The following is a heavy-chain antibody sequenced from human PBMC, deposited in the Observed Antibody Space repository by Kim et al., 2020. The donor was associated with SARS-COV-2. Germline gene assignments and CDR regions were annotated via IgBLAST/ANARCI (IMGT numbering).Heavy chain of an antibody. V-gene: IGHV1-18*04. J-gene: IGHJ4*02. CDR3: AREAAGSY. CDR2: INSYTGDT. CDR1: GYTFTSYG. Sequence: ASVKVSCKASGYTFTSYGISWVRQAPGQGLEWMGWINSYTGDTKHAQKFQGRVIMTRDTSTSTAYMELRSLRSDDTAVYYCAREAAGSYWGQGTQVTVSS. D-gene: IGHD6-13*01.